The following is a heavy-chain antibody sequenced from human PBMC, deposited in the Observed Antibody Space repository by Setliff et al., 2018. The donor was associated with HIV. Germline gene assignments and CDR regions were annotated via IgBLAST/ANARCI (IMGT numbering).Heavy chain of an antibody. CDR1: GGTFSSYA. CDR2: IIPIFGTA. V-gene: IGHV1-69*13. CDR3: ARRQGPVVVAGTARSTYFYHYFDRGV. J-gene: IGHJ6*03. Sequence: SVKVSCKASGGTFSSYAISWVRQAPGQGLEWLGGIIPIFGTANYAQKFQGRVKITADESTSTAYMELSSLNSADTAVYYCARRQGPVVVAGTARSTYFYHYFDRGVWGKGTTVTVSS. D-gene: IGHD6-19*01.